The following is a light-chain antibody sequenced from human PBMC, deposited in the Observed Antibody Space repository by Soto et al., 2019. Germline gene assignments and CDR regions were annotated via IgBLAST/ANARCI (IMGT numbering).Light chain of an antibody. V-gene: IGKV3-15*01. CDR2: SAS. Sequence: ERVMPQSPAILSVSPWGRPTLSHWASQSISDTLAWYQQKPGQAPRLLIYSASRGATGVPARFSGSGSGTDFTLTISSLQSEDFAVYYCQQYNNWPWTFGQGTKVDIK. J-gene: IGKJ1*01. CDR1: QSISDT. CDR3: QQYNNWPWT.